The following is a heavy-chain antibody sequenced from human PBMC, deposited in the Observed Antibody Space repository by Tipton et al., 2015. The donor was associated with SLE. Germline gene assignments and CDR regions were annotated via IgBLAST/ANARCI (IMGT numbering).Heavy chain of an antibody. J-gene: IGHJ4*02. Sequence: TLSLTCAVYGESFNGYFWTWIRQPPGKGLEWIGYIDYSGDSNYNPSLKSRVTMSVHTSKNQISLNLSSVTAADTAVYYCARGDSFFDSWGQGTLGTVSS. CDR3: ARGDSFFDS. V-gene: IGHV4-34*11. CDR1: GESFNGYF. CDR2: IDYSGDS. D-gene: IGHD3-16*02.